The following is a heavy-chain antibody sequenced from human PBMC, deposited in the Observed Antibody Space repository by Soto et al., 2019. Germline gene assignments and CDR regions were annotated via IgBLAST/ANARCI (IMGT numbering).Heavy chain of an antibody. J-gene: IGHJ6*02. V-gene: IGHV1-18*04. Sequence: GASVKVSCKASGYTFTSYGISWVRQAPGQGLEWMGWISAYNGNTNYAQKLQGRVTMTTDTSTSTAYMELRSLRSDDTAVYYCARDKGSSGWTNYYYYYGMDVWGQGTTVTVSS. D-gene: IGHD6-19*01. CDR3: ARDKGSSGWTNYYYYYGMDV. CDR1: GYTFTSYG. CDR2: ISAYNGNT.